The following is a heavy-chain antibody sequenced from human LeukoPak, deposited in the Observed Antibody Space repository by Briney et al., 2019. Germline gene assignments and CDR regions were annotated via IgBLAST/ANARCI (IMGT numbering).Heavy chain of an antibody. Sequence: PGGSLRLSCAASGFTFSSYAMSWVCQAPGKGLEWVSAISGSGGSTYYADSVKGRFTISRDNSKNTLYLQMNSLRAEDTAVYYCAKTLGYCSSTSCKPRDYWGQGTLVTVSS. D-gene: IGHD2-2*01. CDR3: AKTLGYCSSTSCKPRDY. CDR1: GFTFSSYA. V-gene: IGHV3-23*01. CDR2: ISGSGGST. J-gene: IGHJ4*02.